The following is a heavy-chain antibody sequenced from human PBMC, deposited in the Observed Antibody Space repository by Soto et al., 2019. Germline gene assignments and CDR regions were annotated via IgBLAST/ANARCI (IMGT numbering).Heavy chain of an antibody. V-gene: IGHV1-2*02. Sequence: QVQLVQSGAEVKKPGASVKVSCKGSGYTFTGYHLHWVRQAPGQGLEWMGWINPNSGGTNYAQMVQGRVTMTRDTSISTAYMEVSRLTSDDTAVYFCAGSGWRGNHNLDYWGQGTPVTVSS. J-gene: IGHJ4*02. CDR2: INPNSGGT. CDR1: GYTFTGYH. CDR3: AGSGWRGNHNLDY. D-gene: IGHD1-26*01.